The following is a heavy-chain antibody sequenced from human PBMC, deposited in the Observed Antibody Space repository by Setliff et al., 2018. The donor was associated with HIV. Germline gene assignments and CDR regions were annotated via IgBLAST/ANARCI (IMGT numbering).Heavy chain of an antibody. CDR2: IYNSGGT. CDR3: ARVDCSGGSCYSPAY. D-gene: IGHD2-15*01. CDR1: GGSMSSYF. J-gene: IGHJ4*02. V-gene: IGHV4-59*01. Sequence: SETLSLTCTVSGGSMSSYFWNWIRQSPGKGLEWIGYIYNSGGTNYNPSLKSRVTISLDTSKNQFSLNLTSVTAADTAVYYCARVDCSGGSCYSPAYWGQGTLVTVSS.